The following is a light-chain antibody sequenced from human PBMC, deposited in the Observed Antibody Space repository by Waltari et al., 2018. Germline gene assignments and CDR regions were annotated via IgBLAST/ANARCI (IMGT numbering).Light chain of an antibody. CDR1: QSVSSSY. Sequence: EIVLTQSPGPLSLSPGERAPLSCRASQSVSSSYLAWYQQKPGQAPRLLIYGASSRATGIPDRFSGSGSGTDFTLTISRLEPEDFAVYYCQQYGSSPETFGQGTKVEI. CDR2: GAS. V-gene: IGKV3-20*01. J-gene: IGKJ1*01. CDR3: QQYGSSPET.